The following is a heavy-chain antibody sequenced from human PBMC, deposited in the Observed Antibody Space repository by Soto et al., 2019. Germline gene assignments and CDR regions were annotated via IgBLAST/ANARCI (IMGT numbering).Heavy chain of an antibody. V-gene: IGHV5-51*01. CDR3: ARLGQGYCSSTCCRPDYYGMDV. CDR1: GYSFTSYW. J-gene: IGHJ6*02. CDR2: IYPGDSDT. D-gene: IGHD2-2*01. Sequence: PGESLKISCKGSGYSFTSYWIGWVRQMPGKGLEWMGIIYPGDSDTRYSPSFQGQVTISADKSISTAYLQWSSLKASDTAMYYCARLGQGYCSSTCCRPDYYGMDVWGQGTTVTVSS.